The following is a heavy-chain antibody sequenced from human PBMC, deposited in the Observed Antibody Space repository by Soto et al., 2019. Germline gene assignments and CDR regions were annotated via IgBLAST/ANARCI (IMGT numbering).Heavy chain of an antibody. V-gene: IGHV3-64*01. D-gene: IGHD3-22*01. Sequence: GGSLRLSCAASGFTFSSYAMHWVRQAPGKGPEYVSAISSYGGSTYYANSVKGRFTISRDNSKNTLYLQMGSLRAEDMAVYYCARDPDSSGYYYFDYWGQGTLVTVSS. J-gene: IGHJ4*02. CDR1: GFTFSSYA. CDR2: ISSYGGST. CDR3: ARDPDSSGYYYFDY.